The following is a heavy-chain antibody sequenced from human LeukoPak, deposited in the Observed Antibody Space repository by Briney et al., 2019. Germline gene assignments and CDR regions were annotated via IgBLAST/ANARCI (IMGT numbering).Heavy chain of an antibody. D-gene: IGHD1-26*01. CDR2: IYPGDSDP. CDR1: GYSFTSYW. Sequence: GESLKISCKGSGYSFTSYWIGWVRRMPGKGLEWMGIIYPGDSDPRYSPSFQGQVTISADKSITTAYLQWSSLKASDTAMYYCARVESGSYLRAFDIWGQGTMVTVSS. CDR3: ARVESGSYLRAFDI. V-gene: IGHV5-51*01. J-gene: IGHJ3*02.